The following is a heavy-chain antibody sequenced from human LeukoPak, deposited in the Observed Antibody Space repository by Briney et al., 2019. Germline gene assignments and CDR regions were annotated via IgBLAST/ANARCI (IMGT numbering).Heavy chain of an antibody. CDR3: ARVEDDYSNYVRWFDP. J-gene: IGHJ5*02. CDR2: INTNTGNP. V-gene: IGHV7-4-1*02. CDR1: GYTFTSYA. Sequence: ASVKVSCKASGYTFTSYAMNWVRQAPGQGLEWMGWINTNTGNPTYAQGFTGRFVFSLDTSVSTAYLQISSLKAEDTAVYYCARVEDDYSNYVRWFDPWGQGTLVTVSS. D-gene: IGHD4-11*01.